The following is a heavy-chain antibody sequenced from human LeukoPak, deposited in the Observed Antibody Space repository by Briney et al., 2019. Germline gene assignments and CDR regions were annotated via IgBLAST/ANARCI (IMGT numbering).Heavy chain of an antibody. V-gene: IGHV4-39*01. CDR2: IYYSGST. CDR3: ARLDFWSGYYFDY. CDR1: GGSISSSSYY. D-gene: IGHD3-3*01. J-gene: IGHJ4*02. Sequence: SETLSLTCTVSGGSISSSSYYWGWLRQPPGKGLEWIGSIYYSGSTYYNPSLKSRVTISVDTSKNQFSLKLSSVTAADTAVYYCARLDFWSGYYFDYWGQGTLVTVSS.